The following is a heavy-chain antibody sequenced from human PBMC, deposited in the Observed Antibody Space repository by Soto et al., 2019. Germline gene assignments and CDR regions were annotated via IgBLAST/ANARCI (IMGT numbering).Heavy chain of an antibody. V-gene: IGHV1-46*02. Sequence: QVQLVQSGAEVKKPGASVKVSCKASGYTFNQYYIHWVRQAPGQGLEWMGIINLRGGTTEYAHKFRGRVTVTGDTSTSTAYMQLSSLRSEDTAVYFCARGPDDSDVPRWDYWGQGTLVTVSS. D-gene: IGHD4-17*01. CDR2: INLRGGTT. CDR3: ARGPDDSDVPRWDY. CDR1: GYTFNQYY. J-gene: IGHJ4*02.